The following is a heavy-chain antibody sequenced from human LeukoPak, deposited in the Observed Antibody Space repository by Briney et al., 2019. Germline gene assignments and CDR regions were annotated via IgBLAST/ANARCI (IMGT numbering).Heavy chain of an antibody. CDR1: GYTFTGYY. J-gene: IGHJ6*03. CDR3: ARDRAAISPHYYYYYMDV. D-gene: IGHD3-3*02. CDR2: INPNSGGT. V-gene: IGHV1-2*02. Sequence: ASVKVSCKASGYTFTGYYMHGVRQAPGQGLEGMGGINPNSGGTNYAQKFHGRVTMTRDTYISTAYMELSRLRSDDTAVYYCARDRAAISPHYYYYYMDVWGKGTTVTVSS.